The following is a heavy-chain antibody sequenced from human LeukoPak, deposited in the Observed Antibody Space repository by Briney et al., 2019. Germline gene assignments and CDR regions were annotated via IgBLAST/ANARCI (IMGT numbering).Heavy chain of an antibody. D-gene: IGHD3-3*01. Sequence: ASVKVSCKASGYTFTSYGISWVRQAPGQGLEWMGGIIPIFGTANYAQKFQGRVTITTDESTSTAYMELSSLRSEDTAVYYCARDLGDFWSGYYIGYWGQGTLVTVSS. J-gene: IGHJ4*02. CDR3: ARDLGDFWSGYYIGY. CDR2: IIPIFGTA. V-gene: IGHV1-69*05. CDR1: GYTFTSYG.